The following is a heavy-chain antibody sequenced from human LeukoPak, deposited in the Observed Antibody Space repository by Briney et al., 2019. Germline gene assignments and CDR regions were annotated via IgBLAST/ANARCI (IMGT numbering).Heavy chain of an antibody. Sequence: GGSLRLSCVASGFTFSSYGMSWVRQAAGKGLEWVSGISGSGGNTYYADSVRGWFTISRDNSKSTLYLQMKSLRAEDTAVYYCAKDTQIAPRPTYFHYWGQGTLVTVSS. CDR3: AKDTQIAPRPTYFHY. J-gene: IGHJ4*02. CDR2: ISGSGGNT. V-gene: IGHV3-23*01. CDR1: GFTFSSYG. D-gene: IGHD6-6*01.